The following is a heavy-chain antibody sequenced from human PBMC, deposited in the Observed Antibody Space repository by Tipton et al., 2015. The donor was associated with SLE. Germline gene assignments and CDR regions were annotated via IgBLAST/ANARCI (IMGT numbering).Heavy chain of an antibody. V-gene: IGHV4-59*08. D-gene: IGHD3-10*01. Sequence: TLSLTCTVSGGSISSYYWSWIRQPPGKGLEWIGYIYYSGSTNYNPSLKSRVTISLDTSKNQFSLKLSSVTAADTAVYYCARRDITSGLDFWGQGTPVTVSS. CDR2: IYYSGST. J-gene: IGHJ4*02. CDR1: GGSISSYY. CDR3: ARRDITSGLDF.